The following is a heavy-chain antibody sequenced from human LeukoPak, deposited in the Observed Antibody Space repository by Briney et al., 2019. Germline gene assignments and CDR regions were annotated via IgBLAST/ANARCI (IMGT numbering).Heavy chain of an antibody. CDR2: INPNSGGT. V-gene: IGHV1-2*02. D-gene: IGHD1-26*01. Sequence: ASVKVSCKASGYTFTGYYMHWVRQAPGQGLEWMGWINPNSGGTNYAQKFQGRVTMTRDTSISTAYMELSRLRSDDTAVYYCARFSGAHVGAATLWGQGTLVTVSS. CDR3: ARFSGAHVGAATL. J-gene: IGHJ4*02. CDR1: GYTFTGYY.